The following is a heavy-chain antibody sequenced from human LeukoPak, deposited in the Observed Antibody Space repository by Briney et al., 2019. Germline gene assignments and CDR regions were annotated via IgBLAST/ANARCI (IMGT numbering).Heavy chain of an antibody. CDR1: GGSFSGYY. J-gene: IGHJ4*02. V-gene: IGHV4-34*01. CDR3: ASPWYSSSR. Sequence: SETLSLTCAVYGGSFSGYYWSWIRQPPGKGLEWIGEINHSGSTNYNPSLKSRVTISVDTSKNQFSLKLSSVTAADTAAYYCASPWYSSSRWGQGTLVTVSS. CDR2: INHSGST. D-gene: IGHD6-13*01.